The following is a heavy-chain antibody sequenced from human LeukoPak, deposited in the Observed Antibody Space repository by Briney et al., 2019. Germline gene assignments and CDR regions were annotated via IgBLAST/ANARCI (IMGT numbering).Heavy chain of an antibody. D-gene: IGHD6-19*01. CDR1: GYTFTGYY. V-gene: IGHV1-2*06. CDR2: INPNSGGT. CDR3: ARGRSTVAGTTHFDY. J-gene: IGHJ4*02. Sequence: ASVKVSCKASGYTFTGYYMHWVRQAPGQGLEWMGRINPNSGGTNYAQKFQGRVTMTRDTSISTAYMELSRLRSDDTAVYYCARGRSTVAGTTHFDYWGQGTLVTVSS.